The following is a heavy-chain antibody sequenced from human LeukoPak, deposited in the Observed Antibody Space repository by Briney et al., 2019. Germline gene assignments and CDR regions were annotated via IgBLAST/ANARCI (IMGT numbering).Heavy chain of an antibody. CDR3: ARGRYRSGGSCYFDY. D-gene: IGHD2-15*01. Sequence: GGSLRLSCAASGFTFSSYSMIWVRQAPGKGLEWVSTISGGSSSMYYADSLKGRFTISRDNPTNSLFLQMNSLRAEDTAVYYCARGRYRSGGSCYFDYWGRGTLVTVSS. V-gene: IGHV3-21*01. CDR2: ISGGSSSM. CDR1: GFTFSSYS. J-gene: IGHJ4*02.